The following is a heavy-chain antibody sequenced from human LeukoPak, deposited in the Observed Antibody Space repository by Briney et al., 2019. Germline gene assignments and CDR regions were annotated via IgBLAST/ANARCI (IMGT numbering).Heavy chain of an antibody. J-gene: IGHJ5*02. V-gene: IGHV5-51*01. CDR2: IYPGDSDT. CDR3: ARHVTTVTTGCRYFDL. D-gene: IGHD4-17*01. CDR1: GYSFTSYW. Sequence: GESLKISCKGSGYSFTSYWIGWVRQMPGKGLEWMGIIYPGDSDTRYSPSFQGQVTISADKSISTACLQWSSLKASDTAMYYCARHVTTVTTGCRYFDLWGQGTLVTVSS.